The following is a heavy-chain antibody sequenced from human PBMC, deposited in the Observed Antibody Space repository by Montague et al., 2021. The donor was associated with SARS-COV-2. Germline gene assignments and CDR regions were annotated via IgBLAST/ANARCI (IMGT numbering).Heavy chain of an antibody. CDR1: GDSVSSNSPA. CDR3: ASGRMVPYSSSWTTRYYYYGMDV. Sequence: CAISGDSVSSNSPASDWITHAPQRRLECLGRTYLESKWYNDYAVSVKSLITINPDTYKNQFSLQLNSVTPEDTAVYYCASGRMVPYSSSWTTRYYYYGMDVWGQGTMVTVSS. V-gene: IGHV6-1*01. D-gene: IGHD6-13*01. CDR2: TYLESKWYN. J-gene: IGHJ6*02.